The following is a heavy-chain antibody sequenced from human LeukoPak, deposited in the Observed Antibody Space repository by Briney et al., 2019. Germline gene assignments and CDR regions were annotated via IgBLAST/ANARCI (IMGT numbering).Heavy chain of an antibody. Sequence: PGGSLRLSCAAAGFTFRSYAMNWVRQGPGKGLEWVSTMSASDAGTYYADSVKGRFTISRDNAKNSLYLQMNSLRAEDTALYHCARGSGSYYLSWGQGTLVTVSS. V-gene: IGHV3-23*01. D-gene: IGHD1-26*01. CDR2: MSASDAGT. J-gene: IGHJ5*02. CDR1: GFTFRSYA. CDR3: ARGSGSYYLS.